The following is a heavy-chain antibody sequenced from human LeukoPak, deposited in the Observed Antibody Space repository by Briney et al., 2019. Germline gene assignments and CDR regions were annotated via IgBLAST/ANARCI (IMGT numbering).Heavy chain of an antibody. D-gene: IGHD4-23*01. CDR3: AWYGVTHGLDV. CDR2: INQDGSDK. CDR1: GFRVSNSW. V-gene: IGHV3-7*04. Sequence: GGSLRLSCAASGFRVSNSWTSCVSQAPGNGLGWVANINQDGSDKNYVDSVMGRFTISKDNAKNSVYLQMNSLRPEDTAIYYCAWYGVTHGLDVWGQGTTVTVSS. J-gene: IGHJ6*02.